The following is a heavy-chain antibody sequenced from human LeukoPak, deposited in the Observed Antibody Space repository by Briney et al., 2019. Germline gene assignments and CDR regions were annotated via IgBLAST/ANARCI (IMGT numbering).Heavy chain of an antibody. Sequence: ASVKVSCKASGYTFTSYDINWVRQATGQGLEWMGWMNPNSGNTGYAQKFQGRVTMTRNTSISTAYMELSSLRSEDTAVYYCARHETYYYDSSGYYYEGHDAFDIWGQGTMVTVSS. V-gene: IGHV1-8*01. J-gene: IGHJ3*02. CDR1: GYTFTSYD. CDR2: MNPNSGNT. D-gene: IGHD3-22*01. CDR3: ARHETYYYDSSGYYYEGHDAFDI.